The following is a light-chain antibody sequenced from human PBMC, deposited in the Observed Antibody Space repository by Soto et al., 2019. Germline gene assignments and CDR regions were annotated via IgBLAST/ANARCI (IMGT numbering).Light chain of an antibody. J-gene: IGLJ2*01. CDR1: SSNIGAGYD. CDR3: QSYDSSLSGSI. V-gene: IGLV1-40*01. CDR2: GNS. Sequence: QSVLTQPPSVSGAPGQRVTISCTGSSSNIGAGYDVHWYQQLPGTAPKLLIYGNSNRPSGVPDRFSGSKSGTSASLAITGLAAENADDYYCQSYDSSLSGSIFGGGTKLTVL.